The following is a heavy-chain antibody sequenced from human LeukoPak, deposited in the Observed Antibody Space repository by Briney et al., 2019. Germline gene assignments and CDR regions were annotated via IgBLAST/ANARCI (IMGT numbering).Heavy chain of an antibody. CDR1: GGSISSGSYY. Sequence: SETLSLTCTVSGGSISSGSYYWSWIRQPAGKGLEWIGRIYSSGSTNYNPSLKSRVTISLDTSKNQFSLKLSSVTAADTAVYYCAREGGDYDYVWGSYRSWFDPWGQGTLVTVSS. J-gene: IGHJ5*02. CDR2: IYSSGST. V-gene: IGHV4-61*02. CDR3: AREGGDYDYVWGSYRSWFDP. D-gene: IGHD3-16*02.